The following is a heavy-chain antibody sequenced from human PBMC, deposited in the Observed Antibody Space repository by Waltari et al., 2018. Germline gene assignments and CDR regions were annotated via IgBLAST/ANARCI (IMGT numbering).Heavy chain of an antibody. V-gene: IGHV3-30*04. D-gene: IGHD3-22*01. Sequence: QVQLVESGGGVVQPGRSLRLSCAGSEFTFSTYAMHWFRQAPGKGLEWVAVVSYNARNIYYVDSVKGRFTVSRDNSKKTLYLQMNGLRAEDTAVYYCARDYCDRTNCHGMDVWGQGTTVIVSS. CDR3: ARDYCDRTNCHGMDV. J-gene: IGHJ6*02. CDR2: VSYNARNI. CDR1: EFTFSTYA.